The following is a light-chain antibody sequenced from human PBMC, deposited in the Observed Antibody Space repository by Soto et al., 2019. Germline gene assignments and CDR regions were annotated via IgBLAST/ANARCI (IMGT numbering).Light chain of an antibody. J-gene: IGLJ3*02. CDR2: STN. V-gene: IGLV8-61*01. CDR1: SGSVSTSYY. CDR3: GLYMGSGISV. Sequence: QAVVTREPSFSVPPGRTVTLTCGLSSGSVSTSYYPSWYQQTPGQAPRTLIYSTNTRSSGVPDRFSGSILGNNAALTITGAQADDESDYYCGLYMGSGISVFGGGTKLTVL.